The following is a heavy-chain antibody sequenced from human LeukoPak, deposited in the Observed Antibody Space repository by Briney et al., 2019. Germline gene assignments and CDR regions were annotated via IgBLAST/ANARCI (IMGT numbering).Heavy chain of an antibody. CDR3: ARDLGTTMITSLGY. CDR2: ISSSSTYI. D-gene: IGHD3-22*01. Sequence: PGGSLRLSCAASGSTFSSYTMNWVRQAPGKGLEWVSSISSSSTYIYYADSVEGGFTISRDNAENSLFLEMNSLRAEDTAVYYCARDLGTTMITSLGYWGQGTLVTVSS. V-gene: IGHV3-21*01. J-gene: IGHJ4*02. CDR1: GSTFSSYT.